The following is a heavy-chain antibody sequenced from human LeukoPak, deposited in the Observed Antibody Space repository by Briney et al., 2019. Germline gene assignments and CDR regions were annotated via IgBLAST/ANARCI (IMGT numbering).Heavy chain of an antibody. Sequence: PSETLSLTCAVYGGSFSGYYWSWIRQPPGKGLEWIGGINHSRTTNYNPSLKSRVTISVDTSKNQFSLKLSSVTAADTAVYYCARQVTYYYDSSGLSGWFDPWGQGTLVTVSS. CDR2: INHSRTT. CDR1: GGSFSGYY. CDR3: ARQVTYYYDSSGLSGWFDP. V-gene: IGHV4-34*01. D-gene: IGHD3-22*01. J-gene: IGHJ5*02.